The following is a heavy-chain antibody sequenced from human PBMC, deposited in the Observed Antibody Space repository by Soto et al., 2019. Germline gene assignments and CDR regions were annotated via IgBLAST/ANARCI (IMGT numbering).Heavy chain of an antibody. CDR2: TRNKANSYTT. CDR3: ARDRDVLLWFGKDYYYGMDV. Sequence: GGSLRLSCAASGFTFSDHYMDWVRQAPGKELEWVRRTRNKANSYTTEYAASVKGRFTISRDDSKNSLYLQMNSLKTEDTAVYYCARDRDVLLWFGKDYYYGMDVWGQGTTVTDSS. J-gene: IGHJ6*02. V-gene: IGHV3-72*01. D-gene: IGHD3-10*01. CDR1: GFTFSDHY.